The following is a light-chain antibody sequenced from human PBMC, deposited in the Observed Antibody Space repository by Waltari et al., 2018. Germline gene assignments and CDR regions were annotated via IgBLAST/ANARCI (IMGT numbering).Light chain of an antibody. Sequence: DIQMTQSPSSLSASVVDRVNITCRASESIINYLNWYQQKPGKAPKLLIYAAVSLQSGVPSGFSGSGSGTDFTLTISSLQVEDFATYYCQQSYNTPYTFGQGTKLDIK. CDR2: AAV. J-gene: IGKJ2*01. V-gene: IGKV1-39*01. CDR3: QQSYNTPYT. CDR1: ESIINY.